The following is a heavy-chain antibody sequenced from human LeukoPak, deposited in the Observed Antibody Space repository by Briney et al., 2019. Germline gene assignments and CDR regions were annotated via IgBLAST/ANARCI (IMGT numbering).Heavy chain of an antibody. J-gene: IGHJ4*02. CDR3: AAERTLRYDSRDYYYQ. D-gene: IGHD3-22*01. V-gene: IGHV1-58*01. CDR2: IVVGSGNT. Sequence: GASVKDSCKASGFTFTSSAVQWVRQARGQRLEWIGWIVVGSGNTNYAQKFQERVTITRDMSTSTAYMELSSLRSEDTAVYYCAAERTLRYDSRDYYYQWGQGRLVTVSS. CDR1: GFTFTSSA.